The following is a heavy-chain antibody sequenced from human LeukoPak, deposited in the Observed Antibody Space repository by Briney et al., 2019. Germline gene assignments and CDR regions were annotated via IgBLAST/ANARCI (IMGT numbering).Heavy chain of an antibody. J-gene: IGHJ4*02. CDR2: ISDTGGNT. CDR3: AKGRTNDY. Sequence: GGSLRLSCAASGFTFSTYAMSWVRQTPERGLEWVSAISDTGGNTFYADSVKGRFTISRDNCKNTRYLQMNSLRAEDTAIYYCAKGRTNDYWGQGTLVTVSS. V-gene: IGHV3-23*01. CDR1: GFTFSTYA. D-gene: IGHD1/OR15-1a*01.